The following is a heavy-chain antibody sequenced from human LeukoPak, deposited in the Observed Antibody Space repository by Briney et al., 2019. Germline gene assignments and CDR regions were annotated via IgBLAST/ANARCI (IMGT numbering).Heavy chain of an antibody. Sequence: GGSLRLSCVASGFTFSSFAMSWVRQAPGKGLEWVSAISGSGDNTHYADSVKGRFTISRDNSKNTLYLQMNTLRAEDTAVYYCAKDTMFYDILTGYPHFDYWGQGALVTVSS. D-gene: IGHD3-9*01. V-gene: IGHV3-23*01. CDR3: AKDTMFYDILTGYPHFDY. J-gene: IGHJ4*02. CDR1: GFTFSSFA. CDR2: ISGSGDNT.